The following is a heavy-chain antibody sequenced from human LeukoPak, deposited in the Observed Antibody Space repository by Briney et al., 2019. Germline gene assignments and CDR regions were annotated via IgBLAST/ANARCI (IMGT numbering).Heavy chain of an antibody. Sequence: PSGTLSLTCAVYGGSFSRYYWSWIRQSPGKGLEWIAEIDHRGDTNYNPSVKSRVTISVDTSKNQLSLRVRSLSAADTAVYYCARGATISETGYFDFWGQGTLVTVSS. V-gene: IGHV4-34*01. D-gene: IGHD5-24*01. CDR2: IDHRGDT. J-gene: IGHJ4*03. CDR1: GGSFSRYY. CDR3: ARGATISETGYFDF.